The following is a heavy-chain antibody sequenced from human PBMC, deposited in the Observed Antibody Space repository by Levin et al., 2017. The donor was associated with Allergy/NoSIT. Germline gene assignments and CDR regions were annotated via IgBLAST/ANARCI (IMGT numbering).Heavy chain of an antibody. V-gene: IGHV6-1*01. CDR1: GDTVSNNNAA. J-gene: IGHJ4*02. CDR3: VRDWHGFDR. Sequence: HSQTLSLTCAISGDTVSNNNAAWNWIRQSPSRGLEWLGRTYYRSKWFHDYALSVKSRITINPDTSKNQFSLQMNSVTPEDTAVYYCVRDWHGFDRWGQGTLVTVSS. CDR2: TYYRSKWFH.